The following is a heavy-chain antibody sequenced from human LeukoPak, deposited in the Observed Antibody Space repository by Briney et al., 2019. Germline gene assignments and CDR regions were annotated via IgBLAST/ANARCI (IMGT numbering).Heavy chain of an antibody. Sequence: PGGSLRLSCAASGFTFSSYMMNWVRQAPGKGLEWVSSINSGSIYTYYTESVKGRFTVSRDNAKNSLFLQMNSLRAEDTAIYYCARSLTTLTYEGYWGQGTLVTVSS. CDR3: ARSLTTLTYEGY. CDR1: GFTFSSYM. V-gene: IGHV3-21*01. J-gene: IGHJ4*02. CDR2: INSGSIYT. D-gene: IGHD1-1*01.